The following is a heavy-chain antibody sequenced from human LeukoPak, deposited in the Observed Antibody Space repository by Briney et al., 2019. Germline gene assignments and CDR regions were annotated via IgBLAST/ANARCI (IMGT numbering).Heavy chain of an antibody. CDR3: AKRSGFTTGWFFDF. Sequence: GGSLRLSCAASGFSFSSYAMSWVRQAPGKGLEWVSSISGSGDNTYYAESVKGRFTISRDNSKNTLFLQMNSLRAEDTAVFYCAKRSGFTTGWFFDFWGQGTLVTVSS. CDR2: ISGSGDNT. J-gene: IGHJ4*02. D-gene: IGHD6-19*01. V-gene: IGHV3-23*01. CDR1: GFSFSSYA.